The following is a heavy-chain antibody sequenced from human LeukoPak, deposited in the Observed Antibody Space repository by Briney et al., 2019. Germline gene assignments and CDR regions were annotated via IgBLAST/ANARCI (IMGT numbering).Heavy chain of an antibody. CDR1: GGSVSSGGYY. CDR2: IYYSGNT. D-gene: IGHD7-27*01. CDR3: AREQLGNRRFTYLDS. Sequence: SETLSLTCTVSGGSVSSGGYYWNWIRQHPGKGLEWIGYIYYSGNTYYNPSLKSRVTISVDTSKNQFSLKLSSVTAADTAVYYGAREQLGNRRFTYLDSWGQGTLVTVSS. J-gene: IGHJ4*02. V-gene: IGHV4-31*03.